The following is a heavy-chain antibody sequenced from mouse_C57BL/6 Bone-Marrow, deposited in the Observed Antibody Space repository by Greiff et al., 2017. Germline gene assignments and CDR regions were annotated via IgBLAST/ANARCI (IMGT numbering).Heavy chain of an antibody. CDR3: AIEGYSNYPHYYAMDY. Sequence: QVQLQQPGAELVMPGASVKLSCKASGYTFTSYWMHWVKQRPGQGLEWIGEIDPSDSYTNYNQKFKGKSTLTVDKSSSTAYMHLSSLTSEDSAVYYCAIEGYSNYPHYYAMDYWGQGTSVTVSS. V-gene: IGHV1-69*01. CDR2: IDPSDSYT. J-gene: IGHJ4*01. CDR1: GYTFTSYW. D-gene: IGHD2-5*01.